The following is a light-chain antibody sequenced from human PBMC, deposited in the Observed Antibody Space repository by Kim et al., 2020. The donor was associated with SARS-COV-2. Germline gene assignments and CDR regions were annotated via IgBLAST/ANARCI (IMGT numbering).Light chain of an antibody. Sequence: QSVLTQPPSASGTPGQRVTISCSGNSSNIGNNYVYWYQQFPGTAPKLLIYRNDQRPSGVPVRFSGSKSGTSASLAISGLRSEDEADYYCAAWDDSLRVFGGGTQLTVL. CDR2: RND. CDR1: SSNIGNNY. V-gene: IGLV1-47*01. J-gene: IGLJ3*02. CDR3: AAWDDSLRV.